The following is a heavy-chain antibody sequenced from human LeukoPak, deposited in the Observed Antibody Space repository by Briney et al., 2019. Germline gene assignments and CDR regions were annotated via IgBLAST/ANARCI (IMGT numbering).Heavy chain of an antibody. V-gene: IGHV4-39*07. CDR1: GGSISSSSYY. CDR3: AKDPYTAMALTIFDY. J-gene: IGHJ4*02. D-gene: IGHD5-18*01. CDR2: IYYSGST. Sequence: SETLSLTCTVSGGSISSSSYYWGWIRQPPGKGLEWIGSIYYSGSTYYNPSLKSRVTISVDTSKNQFSLKLSSVTAADTAVYYCAKDPYTAMALTIFDYWGQGTLVTVSS.